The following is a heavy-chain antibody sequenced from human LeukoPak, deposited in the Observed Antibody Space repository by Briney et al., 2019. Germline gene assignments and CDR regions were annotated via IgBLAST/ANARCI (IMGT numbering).Heavy chain of an antibody. J-gene: IGHJ5*02. CDR1: GYTFTSYD. CDR3: ARRNYGGPRWFDP. Sequence: ASVKVSCKASGYTFTSYDINWVRQATGQGLEWMGWMNPNSGNTGYAQKFQGRATMSRNTSITTAYMELSGLRSEDTAVYYCARRNYGGPRWFDPWGQGTLVTVSS. D-gene: IGHD4-23*01. CDR2: MNPNSGNT. V-gene: IGHV1-8*01.